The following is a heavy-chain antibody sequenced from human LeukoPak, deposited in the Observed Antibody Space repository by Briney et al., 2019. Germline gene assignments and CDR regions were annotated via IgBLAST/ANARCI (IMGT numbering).Heavy chain of an antibody. CDR1: GFTFSSYE. Sequence: PGGSLRLSCAVSGFTFSSYEMNWVRQAPGKGLEWVSAISGSGGSTYYADSVKGRFTISRDNSKNTLYLQMNSLRAEDTAVYYCARNHRDYGVDYWGQGTLVTVSS. J-gene: IGHJ4*02. CDR2: ISGSGGST. D-gene: IGHD4-17*01. CDR3: ARNHRDYGVDY. V-gene: IGHV3-23*01.